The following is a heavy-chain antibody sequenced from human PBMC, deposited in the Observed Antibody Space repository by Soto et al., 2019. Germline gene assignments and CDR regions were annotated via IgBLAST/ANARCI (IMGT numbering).Heavy chain of an antibody. V-gene: IGHV3-72*01. CDR3: VLWVRGIINY. Sequence: EVQLVESGGGLVQPGGSLRLSCAISGITFSDHDIDWVRQAAGKGLEWLGRSRTRADNYATDYAASVKGRFNFSRDESKSALSLQMRSLKTGDTAMYYCVLWVRGIINYWGQGTLVTVSS. J-gene: IGHJ4*02. D-gene: IGHD3-10*01. CDR2: SRTRADNYAT. CDR1: GITFSDHD.